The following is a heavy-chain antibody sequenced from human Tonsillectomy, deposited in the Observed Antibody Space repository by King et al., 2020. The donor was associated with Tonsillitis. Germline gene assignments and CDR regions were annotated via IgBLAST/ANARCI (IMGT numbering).Heavy chain of an antibody. D-gene: IGHD2-15*01. V-gene: IGHV1-69*01. Sequence: VQLVQSGAEVERPGSSVKGSCRASGGTFRTYAISWVRPGPGQGPEWVGGIIPIFGITAYSQKFQGRVTITADESTATAYMELSSLRSEDTAVYYCSRDGQGLGYCSGGTCSWFFDYWGQGTPVTVSS. J-gene: IGHJ4*02. CDR1: GGTFRTYA. CDR3: SRDGQGLGYCSGGTCSWFFDY. CDR2: IIPIFGIT.